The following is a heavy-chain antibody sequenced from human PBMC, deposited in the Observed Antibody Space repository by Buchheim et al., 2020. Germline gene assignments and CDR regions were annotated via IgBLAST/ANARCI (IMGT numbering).Heavy chain of an antibody. CDR2: IYHSGST. CDR3: ARVRIGYCSGGSCYRDFDY. CDR1: GGSISSSNW. Sequence: LVKPSGTLSLTCAVSGGSISSSNWWSWVRQPPGKGLAWIGEIYHSGSTNYNPSLKSRVTISVDKSKNQFSLKLSTVTAADTAVYACARVRIGYCSGGSCYRDFDYWGQGTL. J-gene: IGHJ4*02. D-gene: IGHD2-15*01. V-gene: IGHV4-4*02.